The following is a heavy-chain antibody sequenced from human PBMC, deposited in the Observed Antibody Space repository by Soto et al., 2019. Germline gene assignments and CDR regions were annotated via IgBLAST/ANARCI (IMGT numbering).Heavy chain of an antibody. Sequence: QVQLVESGGGVVQPGRSLRLSCAASGFTFSSYGMHWVRQAPGKGLEWVAVISYDGSNKYYADSVKGRFTISRVNSKNTLYLQMNSLRAEDTAVYYCAKDPWSSGWLNWFDPWGQGTLVTVSS. D-gene: IGHD6-19*01. CDR2: ISYDGSNK. J-gene: IGHJ5*02. V-gene: IGHV3-30*18. CDR1: GFTFSSYG. CDR3: AKDPWSSGWLNWFDP.